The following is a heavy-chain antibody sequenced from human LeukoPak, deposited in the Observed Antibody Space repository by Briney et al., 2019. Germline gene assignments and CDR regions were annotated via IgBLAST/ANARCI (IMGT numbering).Heavy chain of an antibody. V-gene: IGHV1-8*01. CDR3: ARDSSSWSHYYGIDV. J-gene: IGHJ6*02. Sequence: ASVKVSCKASGYTFTSYDINWVRQATGQGLEWMGWMNPNSGNTGYAQKFQGRVTMTRNTSISTAYMELSSLRSEDTAVYYCARDSSSWSHYYGIDVWGQGTTVTVSS. CDR1: GYTFTSYD. CDR2: MNPNSGNT. D-gene: IGHD6-13*01.